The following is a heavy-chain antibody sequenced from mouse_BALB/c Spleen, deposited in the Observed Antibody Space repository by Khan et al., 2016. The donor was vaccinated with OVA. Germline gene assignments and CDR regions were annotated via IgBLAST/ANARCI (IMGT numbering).Heavy chain of an antibody. V-gene: IGHV1-7*01. CDR2: INPSAGYT. CDR3: ARGRSDY. J-gene: IGHJ2*01. CDR1: GYTFTSYW. D-gene: IGHD1-1*01. Sequence: VQLQESGAELAKPGASVKMSCKASGYTFTSYWMHWVKQRPGQGLEWIGYINPSAGYTDYNHKFKDKATLTADKSSSTAYMQLNSLTSEDSSVNNCARGRSDYWGQGTTLTVSS.